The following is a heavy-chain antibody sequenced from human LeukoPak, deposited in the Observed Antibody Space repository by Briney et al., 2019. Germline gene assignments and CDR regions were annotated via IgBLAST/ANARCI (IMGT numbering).Heavy chain of an antibody. V-gene: IGHV3-23*01. CDR3: AKDNSSSRWVARTHTDY. Sequence: GGSLRLSCAASGFTFSSYAMSWVRQAPGKGLEWVSAISGSGGSTYYADSVKGRFTISRDNSKNTLYLQMNSLRAEDTAVYYCAKDNSSSRWVARTHTDYWGQGTLVTVSS. J-gene: IGHJ4*02. CDR1: GFTFSSYA. D-gene: IGHD6-13*01. CDR2: ISGSGGST.